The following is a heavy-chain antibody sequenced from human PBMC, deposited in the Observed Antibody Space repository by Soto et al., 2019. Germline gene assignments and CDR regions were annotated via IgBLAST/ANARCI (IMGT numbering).Heavy chain of an antibody. Sequence: SETLSLTCTVSGGSISSNNYHWGWIRQPPGKGLEWIGSIYYSGSTYYNPSLKSRVTISVDTSKNQFSLKLSSVTAADTAVYYCARRLGITTMDVWGQGTTVTVSS. V-gene: IGHV4-39*01. D-gene: IGHD3-3*01. CDR3: ARRLGITTMDV. CDR1: GGSISSNNYH. CDR2: IYYSGST. J-gene: IGHJ6*02.